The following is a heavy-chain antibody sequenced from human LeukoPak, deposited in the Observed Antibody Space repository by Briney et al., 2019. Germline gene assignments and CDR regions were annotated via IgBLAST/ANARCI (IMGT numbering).Heavy chain of an antibody. D-gene: IGHD3-22*01. CDR2: IIPIFGTA. J-gene: IGHJ4*02. V-gene: IGHV1-69*05. CDR3: ARPYDSSGFDY. Sequence: EASVKVSCKASGGTFSSYAISWVRQAPGQGLEWMGRIIPIFGTANYAQKLQGRVTITTGESTSTAYMELSSLRSEDTAVYYCARPYDSSGFDYWGQGTLVTVSS. CDR1: GGTFSSYA.